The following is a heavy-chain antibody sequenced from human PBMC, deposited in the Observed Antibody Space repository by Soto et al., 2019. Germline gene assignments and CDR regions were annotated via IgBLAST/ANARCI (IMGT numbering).Heavy chain of an antibody. CDR1: GFTFSSYW. CDR3: AKDGRFGKSLDY. Sequence: GGSLRLSCAASGFTFSSYWMYWARQAPGKGLVWLSHIDSDGSSTTYADSVKGRFTISRDSSRNTMYLQMNSLRAEDTAVYYCAKDGRFGKSLDYWGQGTLVTVSS. V-gene: IGHV3-74*01. D-gene: IGHD3-10*01. CDR2: IDSDGSST. J-gene: IGHJ4*02.